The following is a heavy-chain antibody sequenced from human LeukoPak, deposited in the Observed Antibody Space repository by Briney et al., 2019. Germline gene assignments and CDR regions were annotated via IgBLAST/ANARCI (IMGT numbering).Heavy chain of an antibody. CDR2: IITSSSTT. CDR3: ATSWSYDQFDY. Sequence: GGSLRLSCAPSAFTFSSFSMNWVRPAPGKGLEWVSYIITSSSTTYYTDSVKGRFTISRDKAKNSLYLQMNRLRAEDTAVYYCATSWSYDQFDYWGQGTLVTVSS. D-gene: IGHD1-26*01. J-gene: IGHJ4*02. V-gene: IGHV3-48*01. CDR1: AFTFSSFS.